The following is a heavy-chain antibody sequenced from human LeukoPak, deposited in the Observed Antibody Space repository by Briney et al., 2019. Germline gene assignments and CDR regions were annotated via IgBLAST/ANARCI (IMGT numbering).Heavy chain of an antibody. V-gene: IGHV4-34*01. CDR1: GGSFSGYY. J-gene: IGHJ3*02. CDR3: ARDRVAAPGKALDI. CDR2: INHSGST. Sequence: PSETLSLTCAVYGGSFSGYYWSWIRQPPGKGLEWIGEINHSGSTNYNTSLKSRVTISVDTSKNQFSLKLSSVTAADTAVYYCARDRVAAPGKALDIWGQGTMVTVSS. D-gene: IGHD6-6*01.